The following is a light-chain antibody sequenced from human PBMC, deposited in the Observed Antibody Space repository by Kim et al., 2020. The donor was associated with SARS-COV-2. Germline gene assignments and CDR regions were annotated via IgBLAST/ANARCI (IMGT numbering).Light chain of an antibody. Sequence: EIVLTQSPGTLSLSPGERATLSCRASQSITSTYLAWYQQKPGQAPRLLMYGVSTRASGIPDRFSGSGSGTDFTLTISRLEPGDFAVYYCHQYDSSPLSFGGGTKLEIK. V-gene: IGKV3-20*01. J-gene: IGKJ4*01. CDR2: GVS. CDR3: HQYDSSPLS. CDR1: QSITSTY.